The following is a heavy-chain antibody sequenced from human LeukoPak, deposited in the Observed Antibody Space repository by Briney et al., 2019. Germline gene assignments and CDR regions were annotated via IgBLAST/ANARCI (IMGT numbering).Heavy chain of an antibody. CDR1: GYTFTGYY. J-gene: IGHJ4*02. CDR3: ARDGSSSRIPMDY. D-gene: IGHD6-13*01. CDR2: INPNSGGT. V-gene: IGHV1-2*02. Sequence: ASVKVSCKASGYTFTGYYIHWVRQAPGQGLEWMGWINPNSGGTNYAQKFQGRVTMTRDTSISTAYMELSRLRSDDMAVYYCARDGSSSRIPMDYWGQGTLVTVSS.